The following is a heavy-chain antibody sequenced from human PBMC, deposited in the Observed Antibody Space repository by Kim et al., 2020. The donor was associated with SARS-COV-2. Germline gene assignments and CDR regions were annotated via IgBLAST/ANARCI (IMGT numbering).Heavy chain of an antibody. D-gene: IGHD1-7*01. V-gene: IGHV3-48*03. Sequence: DSVKGRFTISRDNANNSVQLQMNNLRAEDTAIYYCARGLTANYLRNWFDSWGQGTLVTVSS. J-gene: IGHJ5*01. CDR3: ARGLTANYLRNWFDS.